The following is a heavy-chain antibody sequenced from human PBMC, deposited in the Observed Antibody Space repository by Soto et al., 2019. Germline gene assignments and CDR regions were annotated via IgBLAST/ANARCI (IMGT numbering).Heavy chain of an antibody. CDR3: AHKGGGDRILDY. Sequence: QITLKESGPPLVKPTQTLTLTCAFSGFSLRTSGVGVGWIRQPPGKALEWLALIYWDGYKHYSPSLKSRLTITEDTSKNQVVLKMTNMDPVDPAPYYCAHKGGGDRILDYWGQGTLVTVSS. D-gene: IGHD3-16*01. CDR1: GFSLRTSGVG. V-gene: IGHV2-5*02. CDR2: IYWDGYK. J-gene: IGHJ4*02.